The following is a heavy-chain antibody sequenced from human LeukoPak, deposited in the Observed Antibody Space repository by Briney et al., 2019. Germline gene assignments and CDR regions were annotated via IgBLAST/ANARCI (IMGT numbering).Heavy chain of an antibody. V-gene: IGHV4-39*01. CDR1: GGSISSSGYY. Sequence: KSSETLSLTCTVSGGSISSSGYYWGWIRQPPGKGLEWIGSIYYSGSTYYNPSLKSRVTISVDTSKNQFSLKLSSVTAADTAVYYCARHKRGRDYAVDYWGQGTLVTVSS. J-gene: IGHJ4*02. CDR3: ARHKRGRDYAVDY. D-gene: IGHD4-17*01. CDR2: IYYSGST.